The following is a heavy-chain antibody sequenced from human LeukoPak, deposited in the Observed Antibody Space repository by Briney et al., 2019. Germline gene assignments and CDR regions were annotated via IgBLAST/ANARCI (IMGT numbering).Heavy chain of an antibody. V-gene: IGHV3-21*01. CDR3: AKLMKQWLDNDAFDI. J-gene: IGHJ3*02. D-gene: IGHD6-19*01. CDR2: ISSSSSYI. Sequence: GGSLRLSCAASGFTFSSYSMNWVRQAPGKGLEWVSSISSSSSYIYYADSVKGRFTISRDNSKNTLYLQMNSLRAEDTAVYYCAKLMKQWLDNDAFDIWGQGTMVTVSS. CDR1: GFTFSSYS.